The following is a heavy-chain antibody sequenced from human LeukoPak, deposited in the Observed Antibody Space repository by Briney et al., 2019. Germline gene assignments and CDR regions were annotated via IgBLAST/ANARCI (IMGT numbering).Heavy chain of an antibody. Sequence: NASETLSLXCTVSGGSISSSSYYWGWSRQPPGKGLEWIGSIYYSGSTYYNPSLKSRVTISVDTSKNQFSLKLSSVTAADTAVYYCAGKAEDVVVPAAIGDYWGQGTLVTVSS. CDR1: GGSISSSSYY. CDR3: AGKAEDVVVPAAIGDY. J-gene: IGHJ4*02. V-gene: IGHV4-39*01. CDR2: IYYSGST. D-gene: IGHD2-2*02.